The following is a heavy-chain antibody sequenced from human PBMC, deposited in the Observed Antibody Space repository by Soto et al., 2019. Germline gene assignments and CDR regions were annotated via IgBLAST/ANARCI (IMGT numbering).Heavy chain of an antibody. Sequence: EVQLVESGGALVKPGGSLRLSCTASGLTFNNAWMNWVRQAPGKGLEWVGRIKTKIDGGTTDYAAPVKDRFTISSDDSKNTLYLQMNSLKIEDTAVYYCTTEWAYGDSDFDYWGQGTLVTVSS. V-gene: IGHV3-15*07. D-gene: IGHD4-17*01. CDR3: TTEWAYGDSDFDY. J-gene: IGHJ4*02. CDR2: IKTKIDGGTT. CDR1: GLTFNNAW.